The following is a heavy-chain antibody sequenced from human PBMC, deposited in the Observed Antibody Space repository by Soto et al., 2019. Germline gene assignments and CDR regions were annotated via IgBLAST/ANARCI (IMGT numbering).Heavy chain of an antibody. J-gene: IGHJ4*02. V-gene: IGHV3-30*03. CDR3: VQGASTAHQPLDS. Sequence: QAQLVESGGGVVQPGRSLRLSCAASGFIFRNFGMHWVRRAPGKGLEWVATISGDGNDKYYPDSMKGRFTISRDNFNNTLYLQLNSLRPEDTAVYHCVQGASTAHQPLDSWGQGVLVTVSS. CDR2: ISGDGNDK. D-gene: IGHD1-26*01. CDR1: GFIFRNFG.